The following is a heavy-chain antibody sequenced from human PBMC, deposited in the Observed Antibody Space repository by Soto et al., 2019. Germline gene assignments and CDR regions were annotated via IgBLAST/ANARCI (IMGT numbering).Heavy chain of an antibody. Sequence: QVQLVESGGGVVQPGRSLGLSCAASGFTFSTYGIHWVRQAPGKGLEWVAIISYDGSNKDYADSVRGRFTISRDNSRNTVYLQMNSLRAEDTAVYYGAKSGLHLYYFDYWGHGTLVTVSS. J-gene: IGHJ4*01. D-gene: IGHD2-21*02. CDR3: AKSGLHLYYFDY. V-gene: IGHV3-30*18. CDR1: GFTFSTYG. CDR2: ISYDGSNK.